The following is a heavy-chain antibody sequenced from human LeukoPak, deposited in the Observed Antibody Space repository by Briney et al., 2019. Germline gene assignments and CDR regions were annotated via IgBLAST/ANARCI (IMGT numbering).Heavy chain of an antibody. V-gene: IGHV3-11*04. Sequence: KPGGSLTPPCAASRFPFSDYYMLWIHQAPAKGLAWVSYISISGSTKYYADSVKGRFTISRDHAKKFLYLQMNSLRADDRVVYYCGSGGSSGWIDFWGQGTLVTVSS. J-gene: IGHJ4*02. D-gene: IGHD6-19*01. CDR3: GSGGSSGWIDF. CDR2: ISISGSTK. CDR1: RFPFSDYY.